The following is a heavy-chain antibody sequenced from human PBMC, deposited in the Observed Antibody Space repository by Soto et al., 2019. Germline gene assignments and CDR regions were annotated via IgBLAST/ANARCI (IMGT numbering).Heavy chain of an antibody. Sequence: ASVKVSCKASGFTFTSSAVQWVRQARGQRLEWTGWIVVGSGNTKYAQKFQERVTLTRDKSTSTAYMELSSLRSEDTAVYYCAAYHGIVGAGRKHIEDYWGQGTLVTVSS. CDR3: AAYHGIVGAGRKHIEDY. CDR2: IVVGSGNT. CDR1: GFTFTSSA. D-gene: IGHD1-26*01. V-gene: IGHV1-58*01. J-gene: IGHJ4*02.